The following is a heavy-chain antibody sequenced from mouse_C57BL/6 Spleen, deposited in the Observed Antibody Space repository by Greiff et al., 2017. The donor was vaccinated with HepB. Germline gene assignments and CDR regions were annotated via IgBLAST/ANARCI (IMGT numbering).Heavy chain of an antibody. J-gene: IGHJ3*01. Sequence: QVHVKQSGAELVKPGASVKLSCKASGYTFTSYWMHWVKQRPGQGLEWIGMIHPNSGSTNYNEKFKSKATLTVDKSSSTAYMQLSSLTSEDSAVYYCARWGAPFAYWGQGTLVTVSA. D-gene: IGHD3-1*01. CDR2: IHPNSGST. V-gene: IGHV1-64*01. CDR1: GYTFTSYW. CDR3: ARWGAPFAY.